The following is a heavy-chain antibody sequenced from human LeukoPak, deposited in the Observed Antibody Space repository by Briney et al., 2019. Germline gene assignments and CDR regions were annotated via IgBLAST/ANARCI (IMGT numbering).Heavy chain of an antibody. Sequence: PSETLSLTCTVSGGSISSGGYYWSWIRRHPGKGLEWIGYIYYSGSTYYNPSLKSRVTISVDTSKNQFSLKLSSVTAADTAVYYCAREWFGELKGSYYYYYGMDVWGQGTTVTVSS. CDR2: IYYSGST. CDR3: AREWFGELKGSYYYYYGMDV. D-gene: IGHD3-10*01. J-gene: IGHJ6*02. V-gene: IGHV4-31*03. CDR1: GGSISSGGYY.